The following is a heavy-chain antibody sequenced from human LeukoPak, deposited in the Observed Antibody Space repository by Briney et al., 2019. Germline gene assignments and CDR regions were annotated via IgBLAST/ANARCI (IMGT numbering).Heavy chain of an antibody. CDR1: GGSFSGYY. CDR3: ARLSQTAMATPAY. J-gene: IGHJ4*02. V-gene: IGHV4-34*01. CDR2: INHSGST. D-gene: IGHD5-18*01. Sequence: PSETLSLTCAVYGGSFSGYYWSWIRQPPGKGLEWIGEINHSGSTNYNPSLKSRVTISVDTSKNQFSLKLSSVTAADTAVYYCARLSQTAMATPAYWGQGTLVTVSS.